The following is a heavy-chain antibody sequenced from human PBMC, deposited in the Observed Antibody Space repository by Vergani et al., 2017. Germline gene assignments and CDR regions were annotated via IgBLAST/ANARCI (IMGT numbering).Heavy chain of an antibody. CDR3: ARGMRIPRRERYCSSTSCIRPRLYYYYMDV. D-gene: IGHD2-2*01. CDR1: GYTFTSYD. Sequence: QVQLVQSGAEVKKPGASVKVSCKASGYTFTSYDINWVRQATGQGLEWMGWMNPNSGNTGYAQKFQGRVTMTRNTSISTAYMELSSLRSEDTAVYYCARGMRIPRRERYCSSTSCIRPRLYYYYMDVWGKGTTVTVSS. CDR2: MNPNSGNT. J-gene: IGHJ6*03. V-gene: IGHV1-8*01.